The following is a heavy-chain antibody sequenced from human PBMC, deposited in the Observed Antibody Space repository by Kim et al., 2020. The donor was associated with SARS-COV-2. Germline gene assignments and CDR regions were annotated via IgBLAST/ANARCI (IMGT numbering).Heavy chain of an antibody. CDR1: GFTFSSYE. CDR3: ARSPDFWSGYHFDY. Sequence: GGSLRLSCAASGFTFSSYEMNWVRQAPGKGLEWVSYISSSGSTIYYADSVKGRFTISRDNAKNSLYLQMNSLRAEDTAVYYCARSPDFWSGYHFDYWGQGTLVTVSS. V-gene: IGHV3-48*03. CDR2: ISSSGSTI. D-gene: IGHD3-3*01. J-gene: IGHJ4*02.